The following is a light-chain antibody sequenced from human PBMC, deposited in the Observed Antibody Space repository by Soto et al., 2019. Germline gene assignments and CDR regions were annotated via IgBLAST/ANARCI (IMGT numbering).Light chain of an antibody. V-gene: IGKV3-20*01. CDR1: QSVSSSY. J-gene: IGKJ5*01. Sequence: EIVLTQSPGTLSLSPGERATLSCRASQSVSSSYLAWYQQKPGQAPRLLMYAASIRTTGIPDRFSGSGSGKDFTLTISRLEPEDFAVYYCQQSHNSFTFGQGTRLEIK. CDR3: QQSHNSFT. CDR2: AAS.